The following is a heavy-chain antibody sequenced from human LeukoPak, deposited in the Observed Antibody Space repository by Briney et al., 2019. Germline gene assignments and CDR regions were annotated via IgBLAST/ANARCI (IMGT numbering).Heavy chain of an antibody. D-gene: IGHD6-13*01. CDR3: AKDLHSSSSGFDY. Sequence: PGGSLRLSCGASGFTFSSYGMSWVRQAPGKGLEWVSAISGSGGRTRYADSVKGRFTISRDNSRNTLYLQMNSLRVEDTAVYYCAKDLHSSSSGFDYWGQGTLVTVSS. CDR1: GFTFSSYG. J-gene: IGHJ4*02. CDR2: ISGSGGRT. V-gene: IGHV3-23*01.